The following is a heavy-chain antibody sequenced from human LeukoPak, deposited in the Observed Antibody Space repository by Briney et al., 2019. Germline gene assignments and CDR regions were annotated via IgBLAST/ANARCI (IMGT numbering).Heavy chain of an antibody. V-gene: IGHV3-48*03. CDR1: GFTFSSYE. Sequence: GGSLRLSCAASGFTFSSYEMNWVRQAPGKGLDRVSFISISCSTIYYAASVKGRFTISRDNAKNSLYLQMNSLRAEDTAVYYCARHYGRPYYSYGMDVWGKGTTVTVSS. J-gene: IGHJ6*04. CDR2: ISISCSTI. CDR3: ARHYGRPYYSYGMDV. D-gene: IGHD3-16*01.